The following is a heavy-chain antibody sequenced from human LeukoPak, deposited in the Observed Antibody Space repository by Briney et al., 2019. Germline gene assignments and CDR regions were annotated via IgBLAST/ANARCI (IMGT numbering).Heavy chain of an antibody. V-gene: IGHV4-34*01. CDR2: INHSGST. CDR1: GGSFSGSY. Sequence: PSETLSLTCAVYGGSFSGSYWSWIRQPPGKGLEWIGEINHSGSTNYNPSLKSRVTISVDTSKNQFSLKLTSVTAADTAVFYCARESKSYDGSGFYHDYWGQGTLVAVSS. J-gene: IGHJ4*02. CDR3: ARESKSYDGSGFYHDY. D-gene: IGHD3-22*01.